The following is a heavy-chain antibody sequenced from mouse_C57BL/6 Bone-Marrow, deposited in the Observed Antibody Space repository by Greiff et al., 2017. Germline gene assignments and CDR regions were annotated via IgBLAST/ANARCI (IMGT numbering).Heavy chain of an antibody. J-gene: IGHJ4*01. D-gene: IGHD1-1*01. CDR1: GFSRSTFGMG. CDR2: IWWDDDK. Sequence: QVTLKESGPGRLQPSQTLSLTCSFSGFSRSTFGMGVGWIRQPSGKGLEWLAHIWWDDDKYYNPALKSRLTISKDTSKNQVFLKIANVDTADTATYYCARIDYYGSSYYYAMHYWGQSTSVTFSS. CDR3: ARIDYYGSSYYYAMHY. V-gene: IGHV8-8*01.